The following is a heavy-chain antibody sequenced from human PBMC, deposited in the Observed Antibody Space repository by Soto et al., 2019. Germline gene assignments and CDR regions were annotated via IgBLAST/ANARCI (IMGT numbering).Heavy chain of an antibody. V-gene: IGHV1-18*01. D-gene: IGHD3-10*01. CDR2: ISTYTGDT. Sequence: QVQLVQSGAEVKKPGASVKVSCKASGYTFTTYGISWVRQAPGQGPEWMGWISTYTGDTDYAQKLQGRVTMTTDTTTTTADMELRSRRSDDTAVYYCARDYYGSGTPDHYGLDVWGQGTMVTVSS. CDR3: ARDYYGSGTPDHYGLDV. CDR1: GYTFTTYG. J-gene: IGHJ6*02.